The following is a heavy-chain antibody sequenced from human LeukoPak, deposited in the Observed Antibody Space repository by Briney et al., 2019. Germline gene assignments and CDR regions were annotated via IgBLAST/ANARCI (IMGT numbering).Heavy chain of an antibody. CDR2: IKQDGTEK. Sequence: GGSLRLSCAASGFTFSNYWMDWVRQAPGKGLEWVANIKQDGTEKHYVDSVKGRFTISRDNAKNSLYLQMNSLRAEDTALYYCSQSLNYWGQGALVTVSS. CDR1: GFTFSNYW. V-gene: IGHV3-7*01. J-gene: IGHJ4*02. CDR3: SQSLNY.